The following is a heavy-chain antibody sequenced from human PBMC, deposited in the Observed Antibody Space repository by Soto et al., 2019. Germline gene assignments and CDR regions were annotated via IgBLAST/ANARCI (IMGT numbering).Heavy chain of an antibody. CDR2: IAPHSGRT. CDR3: ARAATGSYHSAF. Sequence: QVQLVQSGPEVKKPGASVRVSCMTSGYAFTSYGVNWVRQVPGQGLEWMGWIAPHSGRTTYLPKFQGRVTITADPSTSTAYMELASVSSDDTGIYFCARAATGSYHSAFWGQGTVVTVSA. D-gene: IGHD3-10*01. V-gene: IGHV1-18*04. CDR1: GYAFTSYG. J-gene: IGHJ4*02.